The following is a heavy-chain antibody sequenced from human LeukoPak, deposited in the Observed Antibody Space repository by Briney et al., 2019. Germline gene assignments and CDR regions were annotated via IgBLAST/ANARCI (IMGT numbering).Heavy chain of an antibody. J-gene: IGHJ4*02. CDR1: GFTFSNAW. CDR3: ATLAPEGL. Sequence: GGSLRLSCAASGFTFSNAWMSWVRQAPGKGLEWVSSISSSSTYIYYADSVKGRFTISRDNVKNLLYLQMNSLRDEDTALYYCATLAPEGLWGQGTLVTVSS. CDR2: ISSSSTYI. D-gene: IGHD1-1*01. V-gene: IGHV3-21*06.